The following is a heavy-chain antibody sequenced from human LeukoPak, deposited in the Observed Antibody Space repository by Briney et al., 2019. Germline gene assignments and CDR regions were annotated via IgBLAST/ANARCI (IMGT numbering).Heavy chain of an antibody. V-gene: IGHV3-33*01. CDR3: AGDYGEYYYGMDV. CDR2: IWYDGSNK. Sequence: PGGSLRLSCAASGFTFSSYGMHWVRQAPGKGLEWVAVIWYDGSNKCYADSVKGRFTISRDNSKNTLYLQMSSLRAEDTAVYYCAGDYGEYYYGMDVWGQGTTVTVSS. CDR1: GFTFSSYG. J-gene: IGHJ6*02. D-gene: IGHD4-17*01.